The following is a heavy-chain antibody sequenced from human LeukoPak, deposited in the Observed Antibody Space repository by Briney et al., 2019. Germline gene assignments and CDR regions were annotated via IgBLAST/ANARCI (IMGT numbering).Heavy chain of an antibody. D-gene: IGHD6-19*01. CDR2: ICWKRDVI. J-gene: IGHJ2*01. V-gene: IGHV3-9*01. CDR3: ARDRRAYLHRSGAWYFDL. Sequence: GRSPRLSCEGSGFTCDEAVMYWGRPSPGKGLGGVAGICWKRDVIDYADSVKGRFTISRGNAKNSVYMEMNSLKTEDTALYYCARDRRAYLHRSGAWYFDLWGRGTLVTVSS. CDR1: GFTCDEAV.